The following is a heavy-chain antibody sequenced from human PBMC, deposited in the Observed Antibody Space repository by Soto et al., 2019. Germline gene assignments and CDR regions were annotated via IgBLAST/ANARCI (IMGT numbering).Heavy chain of an antibody. Sequence: ASVKVSCKASGYTFTGYYMHWVRQAPGQGLEWMGWINPNSGGTNYAQKFQGWLTITKDTSKNQVVLTMTNMDPVDTATYYCAHIKEFSSWFDYWGQGTLVTVSS. CDR2: INPNSGGT. V-gene: IGHV1-2*04. CDR3: AHIKEFSSWFDY. D-gene: IGHD6-13*01. J-gene: IGHJ4*02. CDR1: GYTFTGYY.